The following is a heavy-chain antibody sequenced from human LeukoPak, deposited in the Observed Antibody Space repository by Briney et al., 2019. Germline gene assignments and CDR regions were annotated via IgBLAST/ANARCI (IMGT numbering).Heavy chain of an antibody. CDR1: GFTFSRHA. CDR2: ISGSGGST. D-gene: IGHD5-12*01. Sequence: GGSLRLSCAASGFTFSRHAMSWVRQAPGKGLEWVSTISGSGGSTYYADSVKGRFTISRDNSKNTLYLQMNSLRAEDTAVYYCAKDGVATFDYWGQGTLVTVSS. V-gene: IGHV3-23*01. J-gene: IGHJ4*02. CDR3: AKDGVATFDY.